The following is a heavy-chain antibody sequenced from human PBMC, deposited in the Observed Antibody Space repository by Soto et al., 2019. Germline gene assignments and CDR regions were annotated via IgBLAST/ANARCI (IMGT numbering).Heavy chain of an antibody. Sequence: QVQLVQSGAEVKKPGASVKVSCKASGYTFTRNAIHWVRQAPGQRLEWIGKIDAGNGNTKYSQKFQGRVTITRDTSASAAYMELSTLGSEDTSIYYCARSVTDYSRFDYWGQGTLVTVSS. V-gene: IGHV1-3*01. CDR1: GYTFTRNA. CDR3: ARSVTDYSRFDY. D-gene: IGHD3-9*01. CDR2: IDAGNGNT. J-gene: IGHJ4*02.